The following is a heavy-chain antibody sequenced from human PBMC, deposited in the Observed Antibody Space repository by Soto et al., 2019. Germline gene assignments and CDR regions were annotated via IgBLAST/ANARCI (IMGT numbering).Heavy chain of an antibody. CDR1: GGSIRNYY. J-gene: IGHJ4*02. Sequence: SETLSLTCAVSGGSIRNYYWSWIQQPPGKGLEWIGYIYYSGSTNYNPSLKSRVTISVDTSKNQFSLKLSSVTAADTAVYYCARGGNCDYIWGSYRFDYWGQGALVSVSS. CDR3: ARGGNCDYIWGSYRFDY. D-gene: IGHD3-16*02. CDR2: IYYSGST. V-gene: IGHV4-59*01.